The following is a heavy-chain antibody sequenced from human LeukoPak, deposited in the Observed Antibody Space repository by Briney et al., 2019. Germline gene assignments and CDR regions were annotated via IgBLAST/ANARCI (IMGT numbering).Heavy chain of an antibody. D-gene: IGHD6-6*01. CDR2: ISISSSSM. CDR1: GFTFSSYS. Sequence: GGSLRLSCAASGFTFSSYSMIWVRQAPGKGLEWVSYISISSSSMYYADSMKGRITISRDNAKNSLYLQMNSLRAEDTAVYYCARDRSMATRLWTPTDYWGQGTLVTVSS. V-gene: IGHV3-21*01. CDR3: ARDRSMATRLWTPTDY. J-gene: IGHJ4*02.